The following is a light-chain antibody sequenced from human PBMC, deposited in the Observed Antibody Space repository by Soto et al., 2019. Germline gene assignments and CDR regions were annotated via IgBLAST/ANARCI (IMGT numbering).Light chain of an antibody. CDR3: TSYAGTYSFFYV. J-gene: IGLJ1*01. Sequence: QSVLTQPPSASGSPGQSVTISCTGTSSDVGAYNYVSWYQQLPGKAPKLIIYEVSKRPSGVPDRFSGSKSGNTASLTVSGLRAEDGADYYCTSYAGTYSFFYVFGTGTKVTVL. V-gene: IGLV2-8*01. CDR1: SSDVGAYNY. CDR2: EVS.